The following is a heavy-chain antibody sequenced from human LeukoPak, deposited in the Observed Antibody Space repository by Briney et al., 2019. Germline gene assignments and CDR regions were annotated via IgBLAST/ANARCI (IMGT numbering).Heavy chain of an antibody. CDR2: IYHSGST. Sequence: RTSETLCLTCAVSGYSITSGYYWGWIRQPPGKGLEWIGSIYHSGSTYYNPSLKSRVTISVDTSKNQFSLKLSSVTAADTAVYYCARVDLTAAGLYYFDYWGQGTLVTVSS. CDR1: GYSITSGYY. CDR3: ARVDLTAAGLYYFDY. D-gene: IGHD6-13*01. V-gene: IGHV4-38-2*01. J-gene: IGHJ4*02.